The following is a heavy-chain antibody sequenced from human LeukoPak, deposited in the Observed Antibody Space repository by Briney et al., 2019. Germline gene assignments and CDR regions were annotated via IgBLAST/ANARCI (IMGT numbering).Heavy chain of an antibody. D-gene: IGHD6-19*01. V-gene: IGHV3-20*03. J-gene: IGHJ4*02. Sequence: SVKGRFTISRDNAKNSLYLQMNSLRAEDTALYYCARVEQWLVSHNDYWGQGTLVTVSS. CDR3: ARVEQWLVSHNDY.